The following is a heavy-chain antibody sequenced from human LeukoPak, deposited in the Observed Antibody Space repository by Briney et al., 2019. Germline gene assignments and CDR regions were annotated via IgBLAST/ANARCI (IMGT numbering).Heavy chain of an antibody. Sequence: PSETLSLTCTVSGSSISGYYWSWIRQPPGKGLEWIGEINHSGSTNYNPSLKSRVTISVDTSKNQFSLELSSVTAADMAVYYCARATRLTGSRITMVRGVIISFDYWGQGTLVTVSS. D-gene: IGHD3-10*01. CDR3: ARATRLTGSRITMVRGVIISFDY. J-gene: IGHJ4*02. CDR2: INHSGST. CDR1: GSSISGYY. V-gene: IGHV4-34*01.